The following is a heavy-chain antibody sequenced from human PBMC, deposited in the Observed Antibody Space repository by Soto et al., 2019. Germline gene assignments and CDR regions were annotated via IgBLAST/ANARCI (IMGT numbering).Heavy chain of an antibody. D-gene: IGHD2-21*01. J-gene: IGHJ1*01. CDR1: GGSISSYY. Sequence: SETLSLTCTVSGGSISSYYWSWIRQPPGKGLEWIGYIYYSGSTNYNPSLKSRVTISVYTSKNQFSLKLSSVTAADTAVYYCARVWWFGEKEYFQNWGQGTLVTVSS. V-gene: IGHV4-59*01. CDR3: ARVWWFGEKEYFQN. CDR2: IYYSGST.